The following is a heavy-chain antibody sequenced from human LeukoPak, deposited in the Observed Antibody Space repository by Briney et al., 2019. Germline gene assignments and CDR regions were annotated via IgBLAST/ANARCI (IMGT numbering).Heavy chain of an antibody. J-gene: IGHJ2*01. V-gene: IGHV3-23*01. CDR1: GVTLSSFA. CDR2: ISSGSGDNT. CDR3: AKDRTVGASYWYFDL. Sequence: PGGSLRLSCAASGVTLSSFAMSWARQAPGKRLEWVSGISSGSGDNTYYADSVKGRFTISRDSSKNTLFLHMNTLRAEDTAIYYCAKDRTVGASYWYFDLWGRGTLVTVSS. D-gene: IGHD1-26*01.